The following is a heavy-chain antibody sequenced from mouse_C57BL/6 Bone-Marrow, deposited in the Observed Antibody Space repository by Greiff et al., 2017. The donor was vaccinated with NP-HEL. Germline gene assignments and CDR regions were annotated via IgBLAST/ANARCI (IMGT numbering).Heavy chain of an antibody. J-gene: IGHJ3*01. D-gene: IGHD2-1*01. Sequence: VQLQQSGAELARPGASVKMSCKASGYTFTSYTMHWVKQRPGQGLEWIGHINPSSGYTKYNQKFKDKATLTADKSSSTAYMQLSSLTSEDSAVYYGARAPRGLGNSWFAYWGQGTLVTVSA. V-gene: IGHV1-4*01. CDR2: INPSSGYT. CDR3: ARAPRGLGNSWFAY. CDR1: GYTFTSYT.